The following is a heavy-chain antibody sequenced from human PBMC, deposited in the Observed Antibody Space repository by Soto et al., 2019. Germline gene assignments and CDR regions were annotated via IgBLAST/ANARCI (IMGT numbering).Heavy chain of an antibody. CDR3: ARYRREAVAGYTLDN. J-gene: IGHJ4*02. V-gene: IGHV4-59*01. Sequence: PSETLSLTCTVSGGSISSNYWTWIRQPPGKGLEWIGYVYNSGSTNYNPSLKSRVPISEDTSKSQFSLKVNSMTAADTAVYYCARYRREAVAGYTLDNWGQGILVTVSS. CDR1: GGSISSNY. D-gene: IGHD6-13*01. CDR2: VYNSGST.